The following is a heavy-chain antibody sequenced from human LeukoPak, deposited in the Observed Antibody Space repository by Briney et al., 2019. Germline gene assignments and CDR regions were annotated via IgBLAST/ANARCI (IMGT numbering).Heavy chain of an antibody. D-gene: IGHD3-10*01. Sequence: GGSLRLSCAASGFTFSSYAMHWVRQAPGKGLAWVAVISYDGSNKYYADSVKGRFTISRDNSKNTLYLQMNSLRAEDTAVYYCARGITMVRGVITPSYYYYGMDVWGQGTTVTVSS. V-gene: IGHV3-30-3*01. CDR2: ISYDGSNK. J-gene: IGHJ6*02. CDR3: ARGITMVRGVITPSYYYYGMDV. CDR1: GFTFSSYA.